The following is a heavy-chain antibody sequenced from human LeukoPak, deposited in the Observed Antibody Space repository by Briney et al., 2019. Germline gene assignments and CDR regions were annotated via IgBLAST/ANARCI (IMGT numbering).Heavy chain of an antibody. CDR3: AKDHLHSNLLYYYYYMDV. D-gene: IGHD4-11*01. V-gene: IGHV3-23*01. CDR1: GFTFSSYA. CDR2: ISGSGGST. Sequence: TGGSLRLSCAASGFTFSSYAMSWVRQAPGKGLEWVSAISGSGGSTYYADSVKGRFTISRDNSKNTLYLQMNSLRAEDTAVYYCAKDHLHSNLLYYYYYMDVWGKGTTVTVSS. J-gene: IGHJ6*03.